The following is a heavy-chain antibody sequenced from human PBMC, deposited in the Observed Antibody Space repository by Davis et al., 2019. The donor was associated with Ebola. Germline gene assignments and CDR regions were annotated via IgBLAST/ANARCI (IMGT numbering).Heavy chain of an antibody. D-gene: IGHD2-2*01. CDR1: GGSLSGHY. Sequence: MPSETLSLTCDASGGSLSGHYWSWIRQPPGKGLEWIGEINHSGSTDYNPSLKSRVTISVDTSKSQLSLKLTYVTAADTAVYYCARHASHRERYCSRASCFNYYYYGMDVWGQGTTVTVS. J-gene: IGHJ6*02. V-gene: IGHV4-34*01. CDR3: ARHASHRERYCSRASCFNYYYYGMDV. CDR2: INHSGST.